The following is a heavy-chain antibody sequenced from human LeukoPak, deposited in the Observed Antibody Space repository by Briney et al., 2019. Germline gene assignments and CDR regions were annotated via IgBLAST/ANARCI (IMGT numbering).Heavy chain of an antibody. D-gene: IGHD3-22*01. J-gene: IGHJ4*02. CDR1: GFTFSSYW. Sequence: PGGSLRLSCAASGFTFSSYWMHWVRQAPGKGLVWVSRINSDGSSTSYADSVKGRFTISRDKAKNTLYLQMNSLRAEDTAVYYCARGGYYYDSSGYYSDWGQGTLVTVSS. CDR3: ARGGYYYDSSGYYSD. V-gene: IGHV3-74*01. CDR2: INSDGSST.